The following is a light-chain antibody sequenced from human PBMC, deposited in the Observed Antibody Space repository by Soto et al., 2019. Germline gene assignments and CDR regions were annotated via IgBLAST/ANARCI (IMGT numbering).Light chain of an antibody. CDR2: SNN. J-gene: IGLJ1*01. CDR3: AAWDDSLSGYV. Sequence: QSVLTQPPSASGTPGQRVTISCSGSSSNIGGNAVNWYQQLPGTTPKLLIYSNNQRPSGVPDRFSGSKSGTSASLAISGLQSEDEADYYCAAWDDSLSGYVFGTGTKATVL. V-gene: IGLV1-44*01. CDR1: SSNIGGNA.